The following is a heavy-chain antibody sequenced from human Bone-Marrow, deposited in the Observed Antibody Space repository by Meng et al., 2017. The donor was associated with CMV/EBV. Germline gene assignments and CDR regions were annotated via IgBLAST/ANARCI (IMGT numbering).Heavy chain of an antibody. CDR2: INDSEST. V-gene: IGHV4-34*01. CDR3: ARLLLTSWVRLANWFDP. D-gene: IGHD2-2*01. J-gene: IGHJ5*02. CDR1: GESFSGFY. Sequence: SETLSLTCAVYGESFSGFYWTWIRQSPGKGLEWIGEINDSESTNYNPSLKSPVSMSLHTSKNQFSLKLSSVTAADTAVYYCARLLLTSWVRLANWFDPWGQGTLVTVSS.